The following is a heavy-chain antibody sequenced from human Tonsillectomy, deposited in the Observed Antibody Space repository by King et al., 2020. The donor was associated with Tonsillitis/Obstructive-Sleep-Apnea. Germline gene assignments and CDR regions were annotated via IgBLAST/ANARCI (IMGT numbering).Heavy chain of an antibody. Sequence: VQLVESGGGVVQPGRSLRLSCAASGFTFSSYAMHWVRQAPGKGLERVAVISYDGSNKYFVDSVKGRFTISRDNSKNTLYLQMNSLRAEDTAVYYCAGEVRDVCSGGSCLEHAFDIWGRGTMVTVSS. CDR3: AGEVRDVCSGGSCLEHAFDI. D-gene: IGHD2-15*01. CDR1: GFTFSSYA. J-gene: IGHJ3*02. CDR2: ISYDGSNK. V-gene: IGHV3-30*01.